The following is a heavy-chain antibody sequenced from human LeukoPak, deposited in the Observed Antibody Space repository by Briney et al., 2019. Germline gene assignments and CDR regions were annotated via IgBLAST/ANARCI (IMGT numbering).Heavy chain of an antibody. CDR3: ARVGGYYDSSGYFDY. J-gene: IGHJ4*02. D-gene: IGHD3-22*01. V-gene: IGHV4-59*01. CDR1: GGSISSYY. Sequence: PSETLSLTCTVSGGSISSYYWSWIRQPPGKGLGWIGYIYYSGSTNYNPSLKSRVTISVDTSKNQFSLKLSSVTAADTAVYYCARVGGYYDSSGYFDYWGQGTLVTVSS. CDR2: IYYSGST.